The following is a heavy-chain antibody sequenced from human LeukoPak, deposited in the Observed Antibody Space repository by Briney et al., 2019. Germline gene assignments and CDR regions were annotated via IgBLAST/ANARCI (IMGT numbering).Heavy chain of an antibody. CDR3: ARSHPMTTVTTAFDI. CDR1: GFTFSSYA. V-gene: IGHV3-53*01. D-gene: IGHD4-17*01. CDR2: IYSGGST. J-gene: IGHJ3*02. Sequence: GGSLRLSCAASGFTFSSYAMSWVRQAPGKGLEWVSVIYSGGSTYYADSVKGRFTISRDNSKNTLYLQMNSLRAEDTAVYYCARSHPMTTVTTAFDIWGQGTMVTVSS.